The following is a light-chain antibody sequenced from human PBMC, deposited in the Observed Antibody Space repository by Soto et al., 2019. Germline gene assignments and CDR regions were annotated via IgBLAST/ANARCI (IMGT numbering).Light chain of an antibody. V-gene: IGLV7-46*01. CDR3: LLSYNAARV. J-gene: IGLJ2*01. Sequence: QAGVTQEPSLTVSPGGTVTLTCGSSTGAVTSNHHPYWVQQKAGQAPRTLIYDTSNKHSWTPARFSGSLLGDKAALTLSGAQPEDEAQYYCLLSYNAARVFGGGTKLTVL. CDR1: TGAVTSNHH. CDR2: DTS.